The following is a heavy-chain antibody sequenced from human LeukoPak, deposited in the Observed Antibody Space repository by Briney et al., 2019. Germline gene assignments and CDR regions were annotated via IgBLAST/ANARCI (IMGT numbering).Heavy chain of an antibody. Sequence: SETLSLTCAVYGGSFSGYYWSWIRQPPGKGLEWIGEISHSGSTNYNPSLKSRVTISVDTAKNQFSLTLSSVTAADTAVYYCARGGSKIVVVVAARKPHYFDYWGQGTLVTVSS. CDR1: GGSFSGYY. V-gene: IGHV4-34*01. CDR2: ISHSGST. CDR3: ARGGSKIVVVVAARKPHYFDY. D-gene: IGHD2-15*01. J-gene: IGHJ4*02.